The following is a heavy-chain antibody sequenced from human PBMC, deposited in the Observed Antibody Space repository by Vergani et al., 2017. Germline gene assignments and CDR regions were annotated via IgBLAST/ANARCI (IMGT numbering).Heavy chain of an antibody. D-gene: IGHD3-9*01. CDR2: IYRTGRT. Sequence: QVQLQESGPGLVKPSETLSLTCTVSNDSVSNTFYYWGWIRQTPGKGLEWIGRIYRTGRTHFNPSLKSRVTISVDTSNNHFSLRLNSLTAADTAVYYCARRSGIVYDIFSGTQYFFDFWGQGTLVTVSS. V-gene: IGHV4-39*07. CDR1: NDSVSNTFYY. CDR3: ARRSGIVYDIFSGTQYFFDF. J-gene: IGHJ4*02.